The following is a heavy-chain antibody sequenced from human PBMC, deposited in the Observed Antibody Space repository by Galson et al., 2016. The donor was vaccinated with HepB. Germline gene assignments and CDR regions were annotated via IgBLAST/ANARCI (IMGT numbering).Heavy chain of an antibody. CDR2: ISPNSGDT. V-gene: IGHV1-2*02. J-gene: IGHJ3*01. Sequence: SVKVSCKASGYLFTDYYIHWVRRAPGQGLEWMGWISPNSGDTNYAQKFRGRVTLTRDTSITTSFLELDSLTSGDTATFYCARINAAPLDAFDVWGQGTLVTVSS. CDR1: GYLFTDYY. CDR3: ARINAAPLDAFDV. D-gene: IGHD3-16*01.